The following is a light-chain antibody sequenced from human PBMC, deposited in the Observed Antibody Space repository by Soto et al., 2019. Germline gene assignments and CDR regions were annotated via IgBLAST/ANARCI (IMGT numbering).Light chain of an antibody. J-gene: IGKJ3*01. CDR3: QRYSNGPPVT. Sequence: DIQMTQSPSSLSASVGDRVTITCRASQDINNYLAWYQQKPGKPPKLLIYAASTLQSGVPSRFSGGGSLTDFTLTINSLPPEDVATYYCQRYSNGPPVTFGTGPKV. CDR1: QDINNY. CDR2: AAS. V-gene: IGKV1-27*01.